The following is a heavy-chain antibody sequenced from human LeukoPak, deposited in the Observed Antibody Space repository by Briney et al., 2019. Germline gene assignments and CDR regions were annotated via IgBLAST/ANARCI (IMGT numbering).Heavy chain of an antibody. CDR2: IIPIFGTA. CDR1: GGTFSSYA. Sequence: ASVKVSCKASGGTFSSYAISWVRQAPGQGLEWMGGIIPIFGTANYAQKFQGRVTITADESTSTAYMELSSLRSEDTAVYYCARDGIQLWPRYYFDYWGQGTLVTVSS. D-gene: IGHD5-18*01. V-gene: IGHV1-69*01. J-gene: IGHJ4*02. CDR3: ARDGIQLWPRYYFDY.